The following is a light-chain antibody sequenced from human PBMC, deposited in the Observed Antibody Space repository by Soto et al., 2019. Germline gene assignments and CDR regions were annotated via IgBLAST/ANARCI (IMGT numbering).Light chain of an antibody. CDR2: WAS. CDR3: QQYYSTPHT. Sequence: DIVMTQSPDSLAVSLGERATINCKSSQSVLSSSNNKNSLAWYQQKPGQPPDLLIYWASTRQSGVPARFSGSGSGTDFTLTSSSLQAEDVAIYYCQQYYSTPHTFGQGTKLEI. CDR1: QSVLSSSNNKNS. J-gene: IGKJ2*01. V-gene: IGKV4-1*01.